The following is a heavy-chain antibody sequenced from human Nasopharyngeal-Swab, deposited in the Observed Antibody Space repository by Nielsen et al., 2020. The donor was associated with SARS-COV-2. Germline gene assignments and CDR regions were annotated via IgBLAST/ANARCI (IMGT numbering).Heavy chain of an antibody. J-gene: IGHJ6*03. V-gene: IGHV4-34*01. CDR2: INHSGST. D-gene: IGHD3-16*01. Sequence: WIRQPPGKGLEWIGEINHSGSTNYNPSLKSRVTISVDTSKNQLSLKLSSVTAADTAVYYCARNNPGSLVNYYYYMDVWGKGTTVTVSS. CDR3: ARNNPGSLVNYYYYMDV.